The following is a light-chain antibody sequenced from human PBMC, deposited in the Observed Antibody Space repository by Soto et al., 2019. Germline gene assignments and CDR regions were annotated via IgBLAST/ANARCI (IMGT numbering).Light chain of an antibody. Sequence: DIQMTQSPSTLSASVGDRVTITCRVSQSISSWLDRYQQKPGKAPKLLVYKASTLESGVPSRSSGSGSGTEFTLAISSLQPDDFSTYYCHRGTFRQGTNEEIK. CDR1: QSISSW. V-gene: IGKV1-5*03. CDR3: HRGT. CDR2: KAS. J-gene: IGKJ1*01.